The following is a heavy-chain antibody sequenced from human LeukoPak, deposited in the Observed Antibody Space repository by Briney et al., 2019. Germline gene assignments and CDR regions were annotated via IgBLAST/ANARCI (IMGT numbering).Heavy chain of an antibody. Sequence: PGGSLRLSCAASGFTFDDYTMHWVRQAPGKGLEWVSLISWDGGSTYYADSVKGRFTISRDNSKNSLYLQMNSLRAEDTALYYCARDERDFWSGYRDYWGQGTLVTVSS. J-gene: IGHJ4*02. CDR1: GFTFDDYT. V-gene: IGHV3-43*01. D-gene: IGHD3-3*01. CDR2: ISWDGGST. CDR3: ARDERDFWSGYRDY.